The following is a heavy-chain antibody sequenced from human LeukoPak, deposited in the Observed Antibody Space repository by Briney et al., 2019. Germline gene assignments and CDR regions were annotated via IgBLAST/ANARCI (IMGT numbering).Heavy chain of an antibody. D-gene: IGHD1-26*01. V-gene: IGHV4-30-4*08. J-gene: IGHJ5*02. CDR1: GDSITSGDYY. CDR2: MHYTGNT. CDR3: ARRLSGSSWFDR. Sequence: PSQTLSLTCTVSGDSITSGDYYWTWIRQPPGKGLEWVAYMHYTGNTYYNSSLKSRLTISVDTPKNQFSLRLSFVTAADTAMYYCARRLSGSSWFDRWGQGTLVTVSS.